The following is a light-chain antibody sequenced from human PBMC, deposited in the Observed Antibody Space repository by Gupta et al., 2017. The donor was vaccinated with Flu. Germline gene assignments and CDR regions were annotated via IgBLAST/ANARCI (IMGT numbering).Light chain of an antibody. Sequence: IISCSGSSSNIGNNGVNWYQQFPGKAPKLLVFYDNVLSPGVSDRFSASKSGTSASLAITGLQAEDEAFYYCAAWDDSLNGPVFGGGTKLNVL. V-gene: IGLV1-36*01. CDR3: AAWDDSLNGPV. CDR1: SSNIGNNG. CDR2: YDN. J-gene: IGLJ3*02.